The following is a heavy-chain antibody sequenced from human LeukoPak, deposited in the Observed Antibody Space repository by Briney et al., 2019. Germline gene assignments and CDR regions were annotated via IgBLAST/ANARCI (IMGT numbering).Heavy chain of an antibody. D-gene: IGHD3-3*01. CDR1: GGTFSSYT. V-gene: IGHV1-69*04. Sequence: GASVKVSCEASGGTFSSYTISWVRQAPGQRLEWMGRIIPILGIANYAQKFQGRVTITADKSTSTAYMELSSLRSEDTAVYYCARDRFVDYDFWSGYYPPAEIDYWGQGTLVTVSS. CDR3: ARDRFVDYDFWSGYYPPAEIDY. CDR2: IIPILGIA. J-gene: IGHJ4*02.